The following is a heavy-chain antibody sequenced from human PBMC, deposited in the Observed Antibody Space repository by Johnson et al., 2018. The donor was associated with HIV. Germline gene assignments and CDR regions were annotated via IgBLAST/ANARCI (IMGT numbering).Heavy chain of an antibody. V-gene: IGHV3-33*05. D-gene: IGHD6-19*01. CDR2: ISYDGSNK. CDR3: AKVSGWYTWGVFDI. J-gene: IGHJ3*02. Sequence: QVQLVESGGGVVQPGRSLRLSCAASGFTFSSYGMHWVRQAPGKGLEWVAVISYDGSNKYYADSVKGRITNSRDNSKNTLYLQMNSLRAEDTAVYYCAKVSGWYTWGVFDIWGQGTMVTVSS. CDR1: GFTFSSYG.